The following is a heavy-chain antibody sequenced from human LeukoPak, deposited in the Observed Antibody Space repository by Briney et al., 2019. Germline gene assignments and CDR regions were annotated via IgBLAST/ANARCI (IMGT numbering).Heavy chain of an antibody. V-gene: IGHV2-5*02. J-gene: IGHJ4*02. D-gene: IGHD6-13*01. CDR1: GFSLSTSGVG. CDR2: IYWDDDK. CDR3: AHSRNIEAAGPLTFDY. Sequence: SGPTLVNPTQTLTLTCTFSGFSLSTSGVGVGWIRQPPGKALGWLALIYWDDDKRYSPSLKSSLTITKDTSKNQVVLRMTNMDPVDTATYYCAHSRNIEAAGPLTFDYWGQGTLVSVSS.